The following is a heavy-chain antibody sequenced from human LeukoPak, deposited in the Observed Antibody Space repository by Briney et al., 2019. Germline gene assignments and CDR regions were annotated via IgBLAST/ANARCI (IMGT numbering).Heavy chain of an antibody. Sequence: SVKVSCKASGGTFSSYAISWVRQAPGQGLGWMGGIIPIFGTANYAQKFQGRVTITTDESTSTAYMELSSLRSEDTAVYYCARGKSSGWYEDWFDPWGQGTLVTVSS. D-gene: IGHD6-19*01. J-gene: IGHJ5*02. CDR2: IIPIFGTA. V-gene: IGHV1-69*05. CDR3: ARGKSSGWYEDWFDP. CDR1: GGTFSSYA.